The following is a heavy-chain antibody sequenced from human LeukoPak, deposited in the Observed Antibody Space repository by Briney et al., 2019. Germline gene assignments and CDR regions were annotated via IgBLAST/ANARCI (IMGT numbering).Heavy chain of an antibody. V-gene: IGHV4-61*02. Sequence: PSETLSLTCTLSGGSISSDSYLWSWIQQPAGKGLEWIGRILRSGSTNYSPSLRSRVTLSVDTAKNKFSLDLTSVTAADTAVYYCAVRKLGYPFDIWGQGKMVTVSA. CDR3: AVRKLGYPFDI. CDR2: ILRSGST. CDR1: GGSISSDSYL. D-gene: IGHD1-1*01. J-gene: IGHJ3*02.